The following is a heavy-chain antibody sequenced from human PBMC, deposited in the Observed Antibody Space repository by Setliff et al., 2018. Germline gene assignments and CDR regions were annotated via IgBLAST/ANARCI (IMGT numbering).Heavy chain of an antibody. CDR3: ARERRGDSGSYYNNYYYGMDV. J-gene: IGHJ6*02. CDR1: GGSISSSSYY. V-gene: IGHV4-39*02. Sequence: PSETLSLTCTVSGGSISSSSYYWGWIRQPPGKGLEWIASIYYTGNTYYNPSLKSRVTLSINRSNNQVSLKLRSVTAADTAVYYCARERRGDSGSYYNNYYYGMDVWGQGTTVTVSS. CDR2: IYYTGNT. D-gene: IGHD1-26*01.